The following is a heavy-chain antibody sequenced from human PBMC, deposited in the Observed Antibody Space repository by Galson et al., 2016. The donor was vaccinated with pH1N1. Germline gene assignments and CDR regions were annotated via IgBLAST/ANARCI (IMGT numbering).Heavy chain of an antibody. CDR2: ISYNGNDQ. CDR3: AREDWSYADTYYNGMDV. CDR1: GFSFDTYA. J-gene: IGHJ6*02. Sequence: SLRLSCAASGFSFDTYAMHWVRQAPGKGLEWVAFISYNGNDQSYAESLKGRFTISRDNSKNTLYLQVNSLRTEETAVFYCAREDWSYADTYYNGMDVWGQGTTVTVS. D-gene: IGHD3-16*01. V-gene: IGHV3-30-3*01.